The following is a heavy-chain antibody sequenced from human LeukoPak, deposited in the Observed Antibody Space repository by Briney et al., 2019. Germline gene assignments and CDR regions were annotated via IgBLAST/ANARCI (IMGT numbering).Heavy chain of an antibody. CDR3: AKDSYDSSGYMIDY. CDR2: ISGSGGST. J-gene: IGHJ4*02. CDR1: GFTFSSYA. V-gene: IGHV3-23*01. D-gene: IGHD3-22*01. Sequence: PGGSLRLSCAASGFTFSSYAMSWVREAPGKGLEWVSAISGSGGSTYYADSVKGRFTISRDNSKNTLYLQMNSLRAEDTAVYYCAKDSYDSSGYMIDYWGQGTLVTVSS.